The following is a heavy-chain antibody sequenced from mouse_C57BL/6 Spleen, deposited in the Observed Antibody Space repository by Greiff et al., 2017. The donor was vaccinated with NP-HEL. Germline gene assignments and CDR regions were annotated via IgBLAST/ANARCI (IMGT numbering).Heavy chain of an antibody. D-gene: IGHD1-1*01. CDR1: AYSVSSSW. CDR2: IYPGDGAT. J-gene: IGHJ3*01. CDR3: ARKHYGSSGGFAY. V-gene: IGHV1-82*01. Sequence: QLPLKQSLPELVKPGASVMISCKAFAYSVSSSWMNWVKQRPGMGLEWLGLIYPGDGATNSHVLFKVKATLTADKTSSTAYMQLNSLTSEDSAVYFCARKHYGSSGGFAYWGQGTLVTVSA.